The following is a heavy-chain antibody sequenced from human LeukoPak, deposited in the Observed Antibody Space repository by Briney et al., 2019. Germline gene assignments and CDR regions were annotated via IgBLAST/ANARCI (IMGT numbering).Heavy chain of an antibody. Sequence: SETLSLTCTVSGGSISSGGYYWSWIRQHPGKGLEWIGYIYYSGSTYYDPSLKSRVTISVDTSKNQFSLKLSSVTAADTAVYYCARGTMVRGVMFYYYYGMDVWGQGTTVTVSS. V-gene: IGHV4-31*03. CDR2: IYYSGST. CDR3: ARGTMVRGVMFYYYYGMDV. D-gene: IGHD3-10*01. CDR1: GGSISSGGYY. J-gene: IGHJ6*02.